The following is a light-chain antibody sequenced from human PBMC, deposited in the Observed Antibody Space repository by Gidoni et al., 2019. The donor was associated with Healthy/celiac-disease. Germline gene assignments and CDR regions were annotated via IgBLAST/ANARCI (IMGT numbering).Light chain of an antibody. CDR2: AAS. CDR1: QSISSY. J-gene: IGKJ2*03. V-gene: IGKV1-39*01. CDR3: QQSYSTPLR. Sequence: HMTHSPSSLSASVGDRVTITCRASQSISSYLNWYQQKPGKAPKLLIYAASSLQSGVPSRFSGSGSGTDFTLTISSLQPEDFATYYCQQSYSTPLRFGQGTKLEIK.